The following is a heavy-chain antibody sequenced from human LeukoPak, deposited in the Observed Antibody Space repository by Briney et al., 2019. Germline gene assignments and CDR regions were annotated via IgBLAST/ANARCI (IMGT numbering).Heavy chain of an antibody. CDR2: IKQDGSEK. D-gene: IGHD1-26*01. V-gene: IGHV3-7*01. CDR1: GFTFSDYY. Sequence: PGGSLRLSCAASGFTFSDYYMSWIRQAPGKGLEWVANIKQDGSEKYYVDSVKGRFTISRDNAKNSLYLQMNSLRAEDTAVYYCARDAWELPFLVSFLRGYYFDYWGQGTLVTVSS. J-gene: IGHJ4*02. CDR3: ARDAWELPFLVSFLRGYYFDY.